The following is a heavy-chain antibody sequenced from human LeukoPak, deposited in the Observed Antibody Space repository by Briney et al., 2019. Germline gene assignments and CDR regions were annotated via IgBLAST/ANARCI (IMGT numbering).Heavy chain of an antibody. V-gene: IGHV3-72*01. CDR1: GFTFNDPY. Sequence: GGSLRLSCAGSGFTFNDPYMDWVRQAPGKGLEWVGLIRDKGARFTTEYAASVKGRFIISRDDSKNSLYLQMNSLKTEDTAVYYCATNSVGSVDLWGQGTTVTVSS. CDR3: ATNSVGSVDL. D-gene: IGHD3-10*01. J-gene: IGHJ6*02. CDR2: IRDKGARFTT.